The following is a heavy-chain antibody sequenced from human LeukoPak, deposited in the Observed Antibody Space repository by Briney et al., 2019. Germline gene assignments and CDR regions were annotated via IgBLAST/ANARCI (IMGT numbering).Heavy chain of an antibody. V-gene: IGHV1-46*01. CDR3: ARDDGSWYFDL. CDR1: GYTFTSYY. CDR2: INPSGGST. Sequence: ASVKVSCKASGYTFTSYYMHWVRQAPGQGLEWMGIINPSGGSTSYAQKFQGRVTMTRDMSTSTVYMELSSLRSEDTAVYYCARDDGSWYFDLWGRGTLVTVSS. J-gene: IGHJ2*01.